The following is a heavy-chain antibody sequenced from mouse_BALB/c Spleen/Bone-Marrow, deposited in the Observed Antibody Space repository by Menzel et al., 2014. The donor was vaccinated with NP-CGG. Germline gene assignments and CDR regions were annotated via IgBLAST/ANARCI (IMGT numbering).Heavy chain of an antibody. J-gene: IGHJ2*01. CDR3: ARGGFDY. CDR1: GYTFTSYW. CDR2: INPSNGRT. V-gene: IGHV1S81*02. Sequence: LVESGAELVKPGASVKLSCKASGYTFTSYWMHWVKQRPGQGLEWIGEINPSNGRTNYNEKFKSKATLTVDKSSSTAYMQLSSLTSEDSAVHYCARGGFDYWGQGTTLTVSS.